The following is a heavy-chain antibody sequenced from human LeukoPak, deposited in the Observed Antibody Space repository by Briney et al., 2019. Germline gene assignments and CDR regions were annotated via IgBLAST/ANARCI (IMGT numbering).Heavy chain of an antibody. CDR3: ARVYGDYGVGFDH. CDR1: GFTLSSYS. CDR2: ISSSSSYI. Sequence: GGSLRLSCAASGFTLSSYSMNWVRQAPGKGLEWVSSISSSSSYIYYADSVKGRFTISRDNAKNSLYLQMNSLRAEDTAVYYCARVYGDYGVGFDHWGQGTLVTVSS. V-gene: IGHV3-21*01. J-gene: IGHJ4*02. D-gene: IGHD4-17*01.